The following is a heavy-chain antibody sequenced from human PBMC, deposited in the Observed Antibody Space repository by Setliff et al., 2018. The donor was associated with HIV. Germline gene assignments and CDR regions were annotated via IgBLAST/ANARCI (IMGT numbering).Heavy chain of an antibody. V-gene: IGHV3-7*01. CDR2: IKEDSSDK. CDR3: ARDGSYISRGY. J-gene: IGHJ4*02. Sequence: PGGSLRLSCVGSGFTLSQHYMSWVRQAPGKGLEWVANIKEDSSDKFYVDSVKGRFTISRDNSKNTLYLQMNSLRAEDTAMYYCARDGSYISRGYWGQGTLVTVSS. CDR1: GFTLSQHY. D-gene: IGHD5-18*01.